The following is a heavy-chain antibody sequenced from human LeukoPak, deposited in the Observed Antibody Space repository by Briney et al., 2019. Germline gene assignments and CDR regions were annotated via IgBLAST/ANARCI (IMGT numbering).Heavy chain of an antibody. CDR3: ARAPIHEGGAFDI. Sequence: PSETLSLTCTVSGGSISSSSYYWSWIRQPPGKGLEWIGYIYDSGSTNYNPSLKSRVTISVDTSKNQFSLKLSSVTAADTAVYYCARAPIHEGGAFDIWGQGTMVTVSS. V-gene: IGHV4-61*01. CDR1: GGSISSSSYY. CDR2: IYDSGST. D-gene: IGHD3-16*01. J-gene: IGHJ3*02.